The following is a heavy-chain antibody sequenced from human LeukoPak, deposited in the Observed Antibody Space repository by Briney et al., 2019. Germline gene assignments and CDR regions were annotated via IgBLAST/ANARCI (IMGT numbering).Heavy chain of an antibody. CDR1: GGSISELSYY. Sequence: KSSETLSLICSVSGGSISELSYYWGWIRQPPGKGLEWIGNIYYSGSTYNNPSLESRVVISVDSSRNQFSLKLTSVTATDTAVYYCARQGVVGATGFDFWGQGILVTVSS. V-gene: IGHV4-39*01. CDR3: ARQGVVGATGFDF. J-gene: IGHJ4*02. D-gene: IGHD1-26*01. CDR2: IYYSGST.